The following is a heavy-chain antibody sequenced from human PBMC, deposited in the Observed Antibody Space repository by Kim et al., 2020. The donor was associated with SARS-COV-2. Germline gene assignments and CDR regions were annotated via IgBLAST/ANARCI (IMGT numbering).Heavy chain of an antibody. J-gene: IGHJ6*02. V-gene: IGHV3-30*02. D-gene: IGHD2-15*01. Sequence: GRFTISGDHSKNTLYLQMNSLRAEDTAVYYCAKRPGYARNVYYYYYGMDVWGQGTTVTVSS. CDR3: AKRPGYARNVYYYYYGMDV.